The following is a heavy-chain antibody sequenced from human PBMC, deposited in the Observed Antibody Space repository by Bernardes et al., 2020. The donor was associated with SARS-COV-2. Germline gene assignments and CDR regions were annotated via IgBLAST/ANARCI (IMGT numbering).Heavy chain of an antibody. CDR3: ARGGLRYFDWLFANNPPPHQDWFDP. D-gene: IGHD3-9*01. Sequence: ASVKVSCKASGYTCTGYYMDWVRQAPGQGLEWMGWINPNSGGTNYAQKFQGWVTMTRYTSISTAYMELSRLRSDATAVYYCARGGLRYFDWLFANNPPPHQDWFDPWGQGTLVTVSS. CDR2: INPNSGGT. V-gene: IGHV1-2*04. CDR1: GYTCTGYY. J-gene: IGHJ5*02.